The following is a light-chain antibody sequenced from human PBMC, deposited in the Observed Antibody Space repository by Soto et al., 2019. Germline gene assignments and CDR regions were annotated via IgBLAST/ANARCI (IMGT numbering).Light chain of an antibody. V-gene: IGKV3-15*01. Sequence: EIIMTQSPATLSVSPGEGATLSCRTSHSISTNLAWYQHKRGQSPRLLVYGASTRATGVPARFSGSGSGAEFTLSISSLQSEDFAVYYCQHYDNTPPSVTFGPGTKVDIK. CDR1: HSISTN. CDR2: GAS. J-gene: IGKJ3*01. CDR3: QHYDNTPPSVT.